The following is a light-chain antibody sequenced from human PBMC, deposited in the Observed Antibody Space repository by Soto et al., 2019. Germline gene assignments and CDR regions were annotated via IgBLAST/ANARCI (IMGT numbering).Light chain of an antibody. Sequence: QLVLTQSPSASASLGASVKLTCTLSSGHSSYAIAWRQQQPEKGPRYLMKVNTDGSHNKGDGIPDRFSGSSSGAERYLTISSLQSEDEADYYCQTWGAGFSVVFGGGTKVTVL. CDR2: VNTDGSH. CDR3: QTWGAGFSVV. CDR1: SGHSSYA. J-gene: IGLJ2*01. V-gene: IGLV4-69*01.